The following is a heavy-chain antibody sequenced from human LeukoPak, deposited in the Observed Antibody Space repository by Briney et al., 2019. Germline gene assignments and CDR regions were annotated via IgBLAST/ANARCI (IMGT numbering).Heavy chain of an antibody. CDR3: ARLADSDAFDI. D-gene: IGHD3/OR15-3a*01. CDR2: ISSSSSYI. CDR1: GFTFSSYS. Sequence: SGGSLRLSCAASGFTFSSYSMNWVRQAPGKGLEWVSSISSSSSYIYYADSVKGRFTISRDNAKNSLYLQMNSLRAEDTAVYYCARLADSDAFDIWGQGTMVTVSS. J-gene: IGHJ3*02. V-gene: IGHV3-21*01.